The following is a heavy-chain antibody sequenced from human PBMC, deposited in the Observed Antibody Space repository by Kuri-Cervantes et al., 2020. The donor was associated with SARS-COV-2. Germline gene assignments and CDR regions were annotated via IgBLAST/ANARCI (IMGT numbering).Heavy chain of an antibody. CDR3: ARAGIVGFYDYYYGMDV. J-gene: IGHJ6*02. CDR1: GGSFSVYY. V-gene: IGHV4-34*01. CDR2: INHSGST. Sequence: SQTLSLTCAVYGGSFSVYYWSWIRQPPGKGLEWIGEINHSGSTNYNPSPKSRVTISVDTSKNQFSLKLSSVTAADTAVYYCARAGIVGFYDYYYGMDVWGQGDTVTVSS. D-gene: IGHD1-26*01.